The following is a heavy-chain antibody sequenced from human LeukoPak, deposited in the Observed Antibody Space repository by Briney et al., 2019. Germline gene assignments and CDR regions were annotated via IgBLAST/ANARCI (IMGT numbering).Heavy chain of an antibody. CDR2: INPNSGGT. D-gene: IGHD5-12*01. V-gene: IGHV1-2*02. J-gene: IGHJ4*02. Sequence: ASVKVSCKASGYTFTGYYMHWVRQAPGQGLEWMGWINPNSGGTNYAQKFQGRVTKTRDTSISTAYMELSRLRSDDTAVYYCARDRSGYDSRGTFDYWGQGTLVTVSS. CDR3: ARDRSGYDSRGTFDY. CDR1: GYTFTGYY.